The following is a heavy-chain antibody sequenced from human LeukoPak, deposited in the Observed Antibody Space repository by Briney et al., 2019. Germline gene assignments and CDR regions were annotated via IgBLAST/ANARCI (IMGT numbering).Heavy chain of an antibody. CDR2: IYSDGNT. CDR1: GHSINSAYY. D-gene: IGHD6-19*01. J-gene: IGHJ4*02. CDR3: ARDPSYSSGWYDC. Sequence: PSETLSLTCAVTGHSINSAYYWSWIRQPAGKGLEWIGRIYSDGNTNYNPSLKSRVTMSVDTSRNQVSLKLRSVSAADTAVYHCARDPSYSSGWYDCWGQGTLVTVSS. V-gene: IGHV4-4*07.